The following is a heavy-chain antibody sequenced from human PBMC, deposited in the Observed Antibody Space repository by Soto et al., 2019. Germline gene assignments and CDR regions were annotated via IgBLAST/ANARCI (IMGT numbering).Heavy chain of an antibody. V-gene: IGHV3-48*03. J-gene: IGHJ4*02. Sequence: GGSLRLSCTASGFDFSGSEMNWFRQAPGKGLEWVAYITGSGGAMFHADSVKGRFSISRDNAKNSLFLEMNNLTAEDAGVYYCAKVAPFILGSPFWGQGTLVTVSS. CDR3: AKVAPFILGSPF. D-gene: IGHD2-21*01. CDR2: ITGSGGAM. CDR1: GFDFSGSE.